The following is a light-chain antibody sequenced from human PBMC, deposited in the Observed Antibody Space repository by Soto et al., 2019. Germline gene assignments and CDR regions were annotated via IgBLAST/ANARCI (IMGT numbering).Light chain of an antibody. J-gene: IGLJ3*02. Sequence: QSVLTQPPSVSGPPGQGVTISCTGSRSNIGAGYDVHWYQQFPGAAPKLLIYANDKRPSGVVDRFSGSKSGTSASLAIVGLQAEDEADYYCQSYDNSLSGSWVFGGGTKLTVL. CDR3: QSYDNSLSGSWV. V-gene: IGLV1-40*01. CDR2: AND. CDR1: RSNIGAGYD.